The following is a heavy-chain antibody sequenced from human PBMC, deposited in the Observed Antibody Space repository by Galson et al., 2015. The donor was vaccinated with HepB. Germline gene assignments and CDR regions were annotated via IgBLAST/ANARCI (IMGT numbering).Heavy chain of an antibody. V-gene: IGHV3-23*01. CDR1: GFTFSSYA. CDR3: AKDSNYYGSGRSDY. J-gene: IGHJ4*02. Sequence: SLRLSCAASGFTFSSYAMSWVRQAPGKGLEWVAAISGSGGSTYCADSVKGRFTISRDNSKNTLYLQMNSLRAEDTAVYYCAKDSNYYGSGRSDYWGQGTLVTVSS. D-gene: IGHD3-10*01. CDR2: ISGSGGST.